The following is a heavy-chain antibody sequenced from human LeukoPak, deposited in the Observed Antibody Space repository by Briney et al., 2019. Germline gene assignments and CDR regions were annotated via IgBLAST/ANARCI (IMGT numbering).Heavy chain of an antibody. D-gene: IGHD2/OR15-2a*01. CDR2: INTRSGDA. V-gene: IGHV1-18*01. CDR3: ARDTDFSIDY. CDR1: GYTFTNYG. Sequence: ASVKVSCKASGYTFTNYGIAWVRQAPGQGLEWMGWINTRSGDAQLAHSLQARVTMTTDTSTSTASMELGSLGFDDTAVYYCARDTDFSIDYWGQGSLVTVSS. J-gene: IGHJ4*02.